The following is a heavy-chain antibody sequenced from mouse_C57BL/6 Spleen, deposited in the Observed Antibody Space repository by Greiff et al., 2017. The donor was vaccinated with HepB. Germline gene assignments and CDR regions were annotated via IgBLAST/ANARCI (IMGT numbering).Heavy chain of an antibody. Sequence: EVQRVESGGGLVKPGGSLKLSCAASGFTFSDYGMHWVRQAPEKGLEWVAYISSGSSTIYYADTVKGRFTISRDNAKNTLFLQMTSLRSEDTAVYYCERDYGSSYLWYFDVWGTGTTVTVSS. CDR1: GFTFSDYG. D-gene: IGHD1-1*01. CDR2: ISSGSSTI. CDR3: ERDYGSSYLWYFDV. J-gene: IGHJ1*03. V-gene: IGHV5-17*01.